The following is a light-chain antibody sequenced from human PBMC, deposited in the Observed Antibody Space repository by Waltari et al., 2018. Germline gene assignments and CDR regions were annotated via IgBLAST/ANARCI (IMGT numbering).Light chain of an antibody. Sequence: SSVLTQPPSVSVAPGQAATSTCAGNNSGSKSVHWYQQKPGQAPVLVVYDDDVRPPCIPERISGSNSANTASLTINRVEVGDEAAYFCQVWDNYADLVIFGGGTKLTVL. CDR2: DDD. J-gene: IGLJ2*01. V-gene: IGLV3-21*02. CDR1: NSGSKS. CDR3: QVWDNYADLVI.